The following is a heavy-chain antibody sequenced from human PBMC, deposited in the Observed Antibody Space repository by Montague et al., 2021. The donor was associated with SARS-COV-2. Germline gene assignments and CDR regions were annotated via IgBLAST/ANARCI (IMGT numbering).Heavy chain of an antibody. J-gene: IGHJ6*02. V-gene: IGHV4-39*07. CDR2: IYYSGST. CDR1: GGSISSSSYY. D-gene: IGHD6-13*01. CDR3: ARVGRQQLVRLSGMDV. Sequence: SETLFLTCTVSGGSISSSSYYWGWIRQPPGKRLEWIGSIYYSGSTYYNPPLKSRVTISVDTSKNQFSLKLSSVTAADTAVYYCARVGRQQLVRLSGMDVWGQGTTVTVSS.